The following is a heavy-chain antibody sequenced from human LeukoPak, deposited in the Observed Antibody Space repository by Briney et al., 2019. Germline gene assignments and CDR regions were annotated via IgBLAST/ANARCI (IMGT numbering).Heavy chain of an antibody. CDR3: AKDTVPIPAGLPVYFDY. CDR2: ISGSGGST. CDR1: GFTFSSYA. J-gene: IGHJ4*02. V-gene: IGHV3-23*01. Sequence: PGGSLRLSCAASGFTFSSYAMSWVRQAPGKGLEWVSAISGSGGSTYYADSVKGRFTISRDNSKNTLYLQMNSLRAEDTAVYYCAKDTVPIPAGLPVYFDYWGQGTLVTVSS. D-gene: IGHD4-17*01.